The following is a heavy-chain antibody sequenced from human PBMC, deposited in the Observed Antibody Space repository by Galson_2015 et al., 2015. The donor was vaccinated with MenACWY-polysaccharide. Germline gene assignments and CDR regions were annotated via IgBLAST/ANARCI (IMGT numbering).Heavy chain of an antibody. J-gene: IGHJ6*03. CDR3: ARGSHYSYYYMDV. Sequence: SVKVSCKASGYTFGSRDINWVRQATGQGLEWMGWMNLNSGNTGYAQKFKGRVTMTRNTSITTAYMELSSLRSEDTAVYYCARGSHYSYYYMDVWGKGTTVIVSS. V-gene: IGHV1-8*01. CDR1: GYTFGSRD. CDR2: MNLNSGNT.